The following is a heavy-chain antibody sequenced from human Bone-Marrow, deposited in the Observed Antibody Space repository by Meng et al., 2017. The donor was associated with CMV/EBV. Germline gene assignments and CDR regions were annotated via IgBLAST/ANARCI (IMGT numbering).Heavy chain of an antibody. J-gene: IGHJ6*01. V-gene: IGHV3-66*04. Sequence: GGSLRLSCTVSGLTVRNHYMTWVRQAPGKGLEWISSFYVDGSIYYADSVKGRFTISRDNSKNTLYLQMNSLRAEDTAVYSCARHGLSYYYYGMDVWGQGTTVTVSS. D-gene: IGHD3-16*02. CDR1: GLTVRNHY. CDR3: ARHGLSYYYYGMDV. CDR2: FYVDGSI.